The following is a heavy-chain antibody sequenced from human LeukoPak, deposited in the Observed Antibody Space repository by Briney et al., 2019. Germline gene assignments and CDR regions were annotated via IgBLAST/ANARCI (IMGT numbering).Heavy chain of an antibody. CDR2: IHYSGNT. D-gene: IGHD2-21*02. V-gene: IGHV4-59*01. Sequence: SETLSLTCTVSGGPISSYYWSWIRQPPGKGLEWLGYIHYSGNTNYNPSLKSRVTISVDTSKNRFSLKLSSVTAADTAVYYCARSGGWVTAYWYFDLWGRGTLVTASS. CDR1: GGPISSYY. J-gene: IGHJ2*01. CDR3: ARSGGWVTAYWYFDL.